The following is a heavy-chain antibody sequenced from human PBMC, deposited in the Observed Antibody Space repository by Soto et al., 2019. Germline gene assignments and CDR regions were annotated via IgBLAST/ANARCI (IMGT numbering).Heavy chain of an antibody. CDR3: ASGHVIVVVHVLHKTGDYYYGMDV. D-gene: IGHD2-2*01. CDR2: IIPISGTA. V-gene: IGHV1-69*01. Sequence: QVQLVQSGAEVKKPGSSVKVSCKTSGAIFSNCAITWVRQAPGQGLEWMGGIIPISGTAKYAQKFQGRVTTAADASTNAALVELSSLRSEDTAEYYCASGHVIVVVHVLHKTGDYYYGMDVWGQGTTVAVSS. CDR1: GAIFSNCA. J-gene: IGHJ6*02.